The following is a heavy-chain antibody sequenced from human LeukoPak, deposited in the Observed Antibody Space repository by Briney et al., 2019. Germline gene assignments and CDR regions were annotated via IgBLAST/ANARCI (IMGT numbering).Heavy chain of an antibody. CDR2: IYHSGST. CDR1: GYSISSGYY. V-gene: IGHV4-38-2*02. CDR3: ARLPGGSAGHNWFDP. Sequence: PSETLSLTCTVSGYSISSGYYWGWIRQPPGKGLEWIGNIYHSGSTYYNPSLKSRVTISVDTSKNQFSLKLSSVTAADTAVYYCARLPGGSAGHNWFDPWGQGTLVTVSS. J-gene: IGHJ5*02. D-gene: IGHD6-13*01.